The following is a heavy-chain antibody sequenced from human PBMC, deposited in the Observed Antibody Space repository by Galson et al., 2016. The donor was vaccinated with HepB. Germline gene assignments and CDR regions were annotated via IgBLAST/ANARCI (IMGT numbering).Heavy chain of an antibody. V-gene: IGHV3-23*03. CDR2: IYSGGST. D-gene: IGHD3-10*01. CDR3: ARRRGSGSHDY. J-gene: IGHJ4*02. CDR1: GFTFSTYA. Sequence: SLRLSCAASGFTFSTYAMSWVRQAPGKGLEWVSVIYSGGSTYYADSVKGRFTISRDNAKNSLYLQMNSLRAEDTAVYYCARRRGSGSHDYWGQGTLVTVSS.